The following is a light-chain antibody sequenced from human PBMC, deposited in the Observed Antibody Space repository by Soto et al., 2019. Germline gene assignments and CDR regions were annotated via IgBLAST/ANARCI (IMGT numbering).Light chain of an antibody. Sequence: DIVRTQSPDSLAVSVGERATINCKSSQSVLYSSNNKDYLAWYQQKLGQPPKLLIYWASTRESGVPDRFSGSGSGTDFTLTISSLQAEDVAVYYCQQYYSPPWKFGQGTKVEIK. CDR1: QSVLYSSNNKDY. V-gene: IGKV4-1*01. CDR2: WAS. J-gene: IGKJ1*01. CDR3: QQYYSPPWK.